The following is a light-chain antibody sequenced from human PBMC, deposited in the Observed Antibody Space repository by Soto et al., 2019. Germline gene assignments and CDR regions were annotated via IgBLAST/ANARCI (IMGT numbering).Light chain of an antibody. CDR3: SSYAGSNIDYV. J-gene: IGLJ1*01. V-gene: IGLV2-8*01. Sequence: QSVRTQPASVSGSPGQSVTIFCTGTSSDVGGYKYVSWYQQHPGKVPKLMIYEVSKRPSGVPDRFSGSKSGNTASLTVSGLQAEDEADYYCSSYAGSNIDYVFGTGTKVTVL. CDR2: EVS. CDR1: SSDVGGYKY.